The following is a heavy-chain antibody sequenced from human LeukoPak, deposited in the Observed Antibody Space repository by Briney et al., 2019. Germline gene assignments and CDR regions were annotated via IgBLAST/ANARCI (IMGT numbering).Heavy chain of an antibody. CDR1: GFTVSSNY. V-gene: IGHV3-66*01. CDR2: TDSGGST. J-gene: IGHJ4*02. Sequence: PGGSLRLSCIVSGFTVSSNYMSWVRQAPGKGLEWVSITDSGGSTYYSDSVKDRFTISRDNSNNTLFLQMNSLRAEDTAVYYCARDLLWSGYPFDYWGQGTLVTVSS. CDR3: ARDLLWSGYPFDY. D-gene: IGHD3-3*01.